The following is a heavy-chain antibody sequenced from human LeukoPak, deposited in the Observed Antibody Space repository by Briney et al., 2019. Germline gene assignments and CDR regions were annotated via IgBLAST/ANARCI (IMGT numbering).Heavy chain of an antibody. D-gene: IGHD2-2*01. CDR3: ARGPRYCSSTSCSRFDY. CDR2: INHSGST. CDR1: GGPFSGYY. J-gene: IGHJ4*02. V-gene: IGHV4-34*01. Sequence: SETLSLTCAVYGGPFSGYYWSWIRQPPGKGLEWIGEINHSGSTNYNPSLKSRVTISVDTSKNQFSLKLSSVTAADTAVYYCARGPRYCSSTSCSRFDYWGQGTLVTVSS.